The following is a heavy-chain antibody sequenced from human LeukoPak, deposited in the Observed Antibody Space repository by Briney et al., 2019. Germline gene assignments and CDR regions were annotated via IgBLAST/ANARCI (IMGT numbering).Heavy chain of an antibody. CDR1: GYTFTSYD. CDR3: ARGRSKSLGTVNAFIH. D-gene: IGHD4-17*01. CDR2: MNPNSGNT. J-gene: IGHJ4*02. V-gene: IGHV1-8*01. Sequence: ASVKVSSTASGYTFTSYDINWVRQATGQGLEWMGWMNPNSGNTGYAQKFQGRVTMTRNTSISTAYMELSSLRSEDTAVYYCARGRSKSLGTVNAFIHWGQGTLVTISS.